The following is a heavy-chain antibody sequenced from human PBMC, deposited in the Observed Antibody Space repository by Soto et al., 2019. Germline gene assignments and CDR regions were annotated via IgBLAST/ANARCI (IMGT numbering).Heavy chain of an antibody. CDR2: ISGGGGTT. J-gene: IGHJ6*03. Sequence: DVQLLESGGGLVQPGGFLRLSCAASGSTFSSYAMAWVRQAPGKGLEWVSVISGGGGTTYYAESVKGRFTISRDNSKKLLNLQMDSLRAEDTAVYHCAKTLVTMVRGKYYYMGAWGKGTTVSVSS. V-gene: IGHV3-23*01. D-gene: IGHD3-10*01. CDR3: AKTLVTMVRGKYYYMGA. CDR1: GSTFSSYA.